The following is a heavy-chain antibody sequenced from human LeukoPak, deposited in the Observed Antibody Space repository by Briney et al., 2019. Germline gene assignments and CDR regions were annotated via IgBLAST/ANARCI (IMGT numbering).Heavy chain of an antibody. CDR3: ARAYDYYGYFDY. Sequence: ASVKVSCTTSGYTFTGYYMHWVRQAPGQGLEWMGWINPNSGGTNYAQKFQGRVTMTRDTSISTAYMELSRLRSDDTAVYYCARAYDYYGYFDYWGQGTLVTVSS. CDR1: GYTFTGYY. D-gene: IGHD3-10*01. CDR2: INPNSGGT. V-gene: IGHV1-2*02. J-gene: IGHJ4*02.